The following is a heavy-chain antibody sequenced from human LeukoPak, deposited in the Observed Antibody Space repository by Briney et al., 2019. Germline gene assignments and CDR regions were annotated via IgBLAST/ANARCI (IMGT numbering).Heavy chain of an antibody. Sequence: GGSLRLSCAASGFTFSSYSMNWVRQAPGKGPEWVSSISSSSSYIYYADSMKGRFTISRDNAKNSLYLQMNSLRAEDTAVYYCARDVSFSVPAAALDYWGQGTLVTVSS. D-gene: IGHD2-2*01. J-gene: IGHJ4*02. V-gene: IGHV3-21*01. CDR3: ARDVSFSVPAAALDY. CDR2: ISSSSSYI. CDR1: GFTFSSYS.